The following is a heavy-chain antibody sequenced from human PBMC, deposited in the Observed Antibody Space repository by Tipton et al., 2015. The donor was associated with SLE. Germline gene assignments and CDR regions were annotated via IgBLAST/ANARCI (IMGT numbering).Heavy chain of an antibody. CDR1: GFSLSSGYY. D-gene: IGHD4-11*01. Sequence: TLSLTCAVSGFSLSSGYYWGWIRQPPGKGLEWVGSTLHRGTTYYNPSLKSRLSISIDTSKNQFSLTLSSVTAADTAIYYCARVSRTTNFPNWFDSWGQGTLVTVSS. CDR3: ARVSRTTNFPNWFDS. V-gene: IGHV4-38-2*01. CDR2: TLHRGTT. J-gene: IGHJ5*01.